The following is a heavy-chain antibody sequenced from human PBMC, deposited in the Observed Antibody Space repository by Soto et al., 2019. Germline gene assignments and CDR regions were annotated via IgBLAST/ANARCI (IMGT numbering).Heavy chain of an antibody. J-gene: IGHJ4*02. CDR3: ARSGSSGWYGLVDY. D-gene: IGHD6-19*01. V-gene: IGHV1-2*02. CDR1: GYTFTGYY. Sequence: ASVKVSCKASGYTFTGYYMHWVRQAPGQGLEWMGWINPNSGGTNYAQKFQGRVTMTRDTSISTAYMELSRLRSDDTAVYYCARSGSSGWYGLVDYWGQGTLVIVSS. CDR2: INPNSGGT.